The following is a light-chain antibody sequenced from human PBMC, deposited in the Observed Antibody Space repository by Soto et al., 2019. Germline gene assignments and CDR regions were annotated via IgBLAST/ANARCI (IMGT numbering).Light chain of an antibody. Sequence: DAVLTQSPLSLPVTLGQPASISCRSSQSLVNSAGNTFLNWFQQRTGQSPRRLIYKASNRDSGVPDRFSGSGSGTDFTLKISRVEAEEVGVYYCMQCSHWPFTFGQGTNLEIK. J-gene: IGKJ2*01. CDR3: MQCSHWPFT. CDR1: QSLVNSAGNTF. V-gene: IGKV2-30*01. CDR2: KAS.